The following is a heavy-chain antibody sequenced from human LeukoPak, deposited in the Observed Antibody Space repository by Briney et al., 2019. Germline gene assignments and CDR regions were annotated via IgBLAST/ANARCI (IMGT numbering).Heavy chain of an antibody. Sequence: PGGSLRLSCAASGFTFSTFAMSWVRQDPGRGLEWVSAISGSGGSTYYADSVKGRFTISRDNSENTLYLQMNSLRAEDTAVYYCANINGGSYRGTDYWGQGTLVTVSS. CDR1: GFTFSTFA. V-gene: IGHV3-23*01. D-gene: IGHD1-26*01. J-gene: IGHJ4*02. CDR2: ISGSGGST. CDR3: ANINGGSYRGTDY.